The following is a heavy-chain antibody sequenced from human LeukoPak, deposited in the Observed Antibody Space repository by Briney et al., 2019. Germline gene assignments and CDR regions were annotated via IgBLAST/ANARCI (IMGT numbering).Heavy chain of an antibody. Sequence: ASVKVSCKASGYTFSDYYMHWVRQAPGQGLEWMGWIGAYNGNTNYAQKLQGRVTMTTDTSTSTAYMELRSLRSDDTAVYYCARGHGYSGYDPYWFDPWGQGTLVTVSS. CDR3: ARGHGYSGYDPYWFDP. CDR1: GYTFSDYY. CDR2: IGAYNGNT. V-gene: IGHV1-18*04. D-gene: IGHD5-12*01. J-gene: IGHJ5*02.